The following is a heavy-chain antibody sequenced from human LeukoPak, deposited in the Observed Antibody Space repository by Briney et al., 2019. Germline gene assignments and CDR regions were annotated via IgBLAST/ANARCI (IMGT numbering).Heavy chain of an antibody. CDR2: ISGSGGTT. CDR3: AKSPAALLEYLDISNPLFP. Sequence: GGSLRLSCAASGFTFNSYGTNWVRQAPGKGLEWVSAISGSGGTTYYADSVKGRFSISRDNSKNTVYLQMNSLRGEDTAVYYCAKSPAALLEYLDISNPLFPSGQGTLVSVSS. V-gene: IGHV3-23*01. D-gene: IGHD2/OR15-2a*01. J-gene: IGHJ5*02. CDR1: GFTFNSYG.